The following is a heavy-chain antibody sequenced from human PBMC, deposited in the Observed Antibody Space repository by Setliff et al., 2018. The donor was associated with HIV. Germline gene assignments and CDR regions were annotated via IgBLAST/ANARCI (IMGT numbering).Heavy chain of an antibody. CDR3: AKLTRYDSTWYDAEYCQQ. D-gene: IGHD6-13*01. CDR2: IKKDGSEE. CDR1: GLTFGDFW. Sequence: GGSLRLSCAASGLTFGDFWMGWVRQAPGKGLEWVANIKKDGSEERYVDSVRGRFTVSRDNAKMSLYLQMNSLRAEDTALYYCAKLTRYDSTWYDAEYCQQWGQGSLVTVSS. V-gene: IGHV3-7*03. J-gene: IGHJ1*01.